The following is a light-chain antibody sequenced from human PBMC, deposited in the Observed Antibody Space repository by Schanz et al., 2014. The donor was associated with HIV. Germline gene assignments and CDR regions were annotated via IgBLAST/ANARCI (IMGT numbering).Light chain of an antibody. CDR3: QQYNGT. CDR2: GAS. J-gene: IGKJ1*01. CDR1: QTIRRN. V-gene: IGKV3D-15*01. Sequence: EIVMTQSPATLSVSPGQGVTLSCTASQTIRRNFAWYQQKPGQTPRLLIFGASNRATGIPARFSGSGAGTDFTLTISSLEPEDFATYYCQQYNGTFGQGTKVEIK.